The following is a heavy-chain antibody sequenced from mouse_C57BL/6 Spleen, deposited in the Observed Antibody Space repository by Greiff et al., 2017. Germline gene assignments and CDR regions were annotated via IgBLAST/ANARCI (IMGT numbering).Heavy chain of an antibody. J-gene: IGHJ1*03. CDR1: GYAFSSSW. Sequence: QVQLQQSGPELVKPGASVKISCKASGYAFSSSWMNWVKQRPGKGLEWIGRIYPGDGDTNYNGKFKGKATLTADKSSSTAYMQLSSLTSEDSAVYFCAGLRRYFDVWGTGTTVTVSS. D-gene: IGHD2-4*01. CDR2: IYPGDGDT. V-gene: IGHV1-82*01. CDR3: AGLRRYFDV.